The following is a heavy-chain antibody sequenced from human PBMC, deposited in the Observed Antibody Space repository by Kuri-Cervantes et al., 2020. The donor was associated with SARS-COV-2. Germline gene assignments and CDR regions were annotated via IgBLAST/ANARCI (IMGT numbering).Heavy chain of an antibody. CDR2: IYYSGST. CDR3: ARDPRYLARGGGFDY. J-gene: IGHJ4*02. V-gene: IGHV4-39*02. Sequence: GSLRLSCTVSGGPISSSSYYWGWIRQPPGKGLEWIGSIYYSGSTYYNPSLKSRVTISVDTSKNQFSLKLSSVTAADTAVYYCARDPRYLARGGGFDYWGQGTLVTVSS. CDR1: GGPISSSSYY. D-gene: IGHD1-14*01.